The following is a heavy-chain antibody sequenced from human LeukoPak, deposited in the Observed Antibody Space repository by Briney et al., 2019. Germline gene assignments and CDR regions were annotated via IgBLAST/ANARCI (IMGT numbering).Heavy chain of an antibody. J-gene: IGHJ4*02. CDR3: ARGLSYAVAYGDY. D-gene: IGHD6-19*01. Sequence: PGGSLRLSCAPSGFIFSDYWFHWVRQTPGQGLVWVAAINRDGTGTSHADSVRDRFTVSRDNAKNTLYLQLNSLRADDTAVYYCARGLSYAVAYGDYWGQGTLVTVSS. CDR2: INRDGTGT. V-gene: IGHV3-74*01. CDR1: GFIFSDYW.